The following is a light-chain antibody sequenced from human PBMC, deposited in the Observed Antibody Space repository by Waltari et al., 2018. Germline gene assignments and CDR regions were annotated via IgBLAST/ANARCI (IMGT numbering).Light chain of an antibody. J-gene: IGKJ4*01. CDR1: QSISSW. CDR2: KAS. CDR3: QQYNSYLLT. Sequence: DIQMTQSPSSLSASVRHRVTITCRASQSISSWLAWYQQKPGKAPKLLIYKASSLESGVPSRFSGSGSGTEFTLTISSLQPDDFATYYCQQYNSYLLTFGGGTKVEIK. V-gene: IGKV1-5*03.